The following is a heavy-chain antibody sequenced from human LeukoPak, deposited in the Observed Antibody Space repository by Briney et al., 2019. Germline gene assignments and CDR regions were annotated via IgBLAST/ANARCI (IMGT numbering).Heavy chain of an antibody. J-gene: IGHJ4*02. D-gene: IGHD3-10*01. CDR2: IWSDGSYR. V-gene: IGHV3-33*01. CDR1: GFIFSNSG. CDR3: VLGVGGSGSIVLGS. Sequence: PGRSLKLSCTASGFIFSNSGMHWVRQAPGKGLEWVAVIWSDGSYRYYADSVKGRFTISRENSKNNLYLQMNSLSVEDTAIYYCVLGVGGSGSIVLGSWGQGTLVTVSS.